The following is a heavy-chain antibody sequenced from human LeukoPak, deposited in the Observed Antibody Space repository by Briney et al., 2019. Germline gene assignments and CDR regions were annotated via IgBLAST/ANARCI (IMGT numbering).Heavy chain of an antibody. J-gene: IGHJ4*02. Sequence: SVKVSCKASGGTFSSYTISWVRQAPGQGLEWMGRIIPILGIANYAQKFQSRVTITADKSTSTAYMELSSLRSEDTAVYYCAKSYCSSTSCYSDYWGQGTLVTVSS. V-gene: IGHV1-69*02. CDR3: AKSYCSSTSCYSDY. CDR2: IIPILGIA. CDR1: GGTFSSYT. D-gene: IGHD2-2*01.